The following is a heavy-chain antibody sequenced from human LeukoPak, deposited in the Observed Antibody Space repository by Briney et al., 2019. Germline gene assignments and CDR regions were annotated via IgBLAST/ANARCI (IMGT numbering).Heavy chain of an antibody. V-gene: IGHV3-20*04. J-gene: IGHJ6*03. CDR3: ARDSKQYSSSDYMDV. CDR2: INWNGGST. Sequence: GGSLRLSCAASGFTFDDYGMSWVRQAPGKGLEWVSGINWNGGSTGYADSVKGRFTISRDNAKNSLYLQMNSLRAEDTALYYCARDSKQYSSSDYMDVWGKGTTVTVSS. D-gene: IGHD6-13*01. CDR1: GFTFDDYG.